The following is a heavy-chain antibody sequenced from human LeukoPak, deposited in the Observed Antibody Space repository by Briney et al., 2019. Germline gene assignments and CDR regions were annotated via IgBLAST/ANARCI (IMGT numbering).Heavy chain of an antibody. V-gene: IGHV1-18*01. CDR1: GYTFTTYG. CDR3: ARGDVVVVAAIITTRELDV. Sequence: GASVKVSCKASGYTFTTYGLSWVRQAPGQGLEWLGWISTYDDNIKYAQSLQGRLTLTIDTSTSTAYMELRSLTSDDTAVYYCARGDVVVVAAIITTRELDVWGKGTTVTISS. J-gene: IGHJ6*04. D-gene: IGHD2-15*01. CDR2: ISTYDDNI.